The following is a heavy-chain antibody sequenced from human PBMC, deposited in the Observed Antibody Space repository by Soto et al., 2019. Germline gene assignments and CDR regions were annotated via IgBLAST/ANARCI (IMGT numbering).Heavy chain of an antibody. J-gene: IGHJ4*02. Sequence: ASVKVSCKASGYTFTSYGISWVRQAPGQGLEWMGWISAYNGNTNYAQKLQGRVTMTTDTSTSTAYMELRSLRSDDTAVYYCARGKNEYYYGSGLSLRYWGQGTLVTVS. CDR2: ISAYNGNT. D-gene: IGHD3-10*01. CDR1: GYTFTSYG. CDR3: ARGKNEYYYGSGLSLRY. V-gene: IGHV1-18*04.